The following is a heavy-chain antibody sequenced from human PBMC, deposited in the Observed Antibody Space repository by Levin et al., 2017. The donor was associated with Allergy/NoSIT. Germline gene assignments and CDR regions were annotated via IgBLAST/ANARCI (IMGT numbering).Heavy chain of an antibody. Sequence: GESLKISCKASGYTFTGYYMHWVRQAPGQGLEWMGWINPNSGGTNYAQKFQGRVTMTRDTSISTAYMELSRLRSDDTAVYYCARGPHSSYCSSTSCYPWFDPWGQGTLVTVSS. D-gene: IGHD2-2*01. J-gene: IGHJ5*02. CDR3: ARGPHSSYCSSTSCYPWFDP. V-gene: IGHV1-2*02. CDR1: GYTFTGYY. CDR2: INPNSGGT.